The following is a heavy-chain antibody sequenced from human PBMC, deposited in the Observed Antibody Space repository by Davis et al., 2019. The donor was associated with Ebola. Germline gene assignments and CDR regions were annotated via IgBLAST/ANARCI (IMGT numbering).Heavy chain of an antibody. CDR3: AREPVVDIVLMVYENYYMDV. D-gene: IGHD2-8*01. CDR2: IWYDGSNK. CDR1: GFTFSSYG. Sequence: GGSLRLSCAASGFTFSSYGMHWVRQAPGKGLEWVAVIWYDGSNKYYADSVKGRFTISRNNSKNTLYLQMNSLRAEDTAVYYCAREPVVDIVLMVYENYYMDVWGKGTTVTVSS. V-gene: IGHV3-33*01. J-gene: IGHJ6*03.